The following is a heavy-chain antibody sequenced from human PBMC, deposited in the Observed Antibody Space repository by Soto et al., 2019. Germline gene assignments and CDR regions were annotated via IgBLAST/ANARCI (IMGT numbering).Heavy chain of an antibody. V-gene: IGHV5-51*01. CDR2: IYPGDSDT. CDR1: GYSFTSYW. J-gene: IGHJ4*02. D-gene: IGHD5-12*01. CDR3: ARGGRWLQSNFDY. Sequence: ESLKIGVKGAGYSFTSYWIGWVRQMPGKGLEWMGIIYPGDSDTRYSPSFQGQVTISADKSISTAYLQWSSLKASDTAMYYCARGGRWLQSNFDYWGQGTLVTVPQ.